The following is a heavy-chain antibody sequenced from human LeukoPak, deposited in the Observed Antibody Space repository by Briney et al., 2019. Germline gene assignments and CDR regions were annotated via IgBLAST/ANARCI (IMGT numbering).Heavy chain of an antibody. CDR3: ARVNTEEIEAYYYDSSGYYPY. D-gene: IGHD3-22*01. CDR2: ISAYNGNT. CDR1: GYTFTSYG. Sequence: GASVKVSCKASGYTFTSYGISWVRQAPGQGLEWMGWISAYNGNTNYAQKLQGRVTMTTDTSTSTAYMELRSLRSEDTAVYYCARVNTEEIEAYYYDSSGYYPYWGQGTLVTVSS. V-gene: IGHV1-18*01. J-gene: IGHJ4*02.